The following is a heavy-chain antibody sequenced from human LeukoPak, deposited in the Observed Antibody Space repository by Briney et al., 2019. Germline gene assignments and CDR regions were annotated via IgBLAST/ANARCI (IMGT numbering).Heavy chain of an antibody. Sequence: QPGTSLRLSCAASGFTFSSYGMHWVRQAPGKGLEWLAGTAYNGNNKYYADSVKGRFTISRDNSKNTLYLQMNSLRAEDTAVYYCAKGVWVVRGVIGDAFDIWGQGTMVTVSS. J-gene: IGHJ3*02. CDR3: AKGVWVVRGVIGDAFDI. CDR1: GFTFSSYG. D-gene: IGHD3-10*01. V-gene: IGHV3-30*18. CDR2: TAYNGNNK.